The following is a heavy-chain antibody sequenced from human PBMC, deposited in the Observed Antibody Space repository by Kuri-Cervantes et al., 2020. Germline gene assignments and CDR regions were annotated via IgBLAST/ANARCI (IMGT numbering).Heavy chain of an antibody. J-gene: IGHJ5*02. CDR2: INPNSGGT. Sequence: ASVKVSCKASGYTFTGYYMHWVRQAPGQGLEWMGWINPNSGGTNYAQKFQGRVTMTRDTSISTAYMELSRLRSDDTAVYYCARDLEGGGGWGWFDPWGQGTLVTVSS. CDR1: GYTFTGYY. D-gene: IGHD1-1*01. CDR3: ARDLEGGGGWGWFDP. V-gene: IGHV1-2*02.